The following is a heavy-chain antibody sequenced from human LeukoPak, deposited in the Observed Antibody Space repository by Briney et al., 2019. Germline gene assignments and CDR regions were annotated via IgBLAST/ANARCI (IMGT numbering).Heavy chain of an antibody. D-gene: IGHD2-2*02. Sequence: SETLSLTCTVSGGSTSSYYWSWIRQPPGKGLEWIGYIYYSGSTNYNPSLKSRVTISVDTSKNQFSLKLSSLTAADTAVYYCARYTRATNGMDVWGQGTTVTVSS. CDR3: ARYTRATNGMDV. J-gene: IGHJ6*02. CDR1: GGSTSSYY. CDR2: IYYSGST. V-gene: IGHV4-59*08.